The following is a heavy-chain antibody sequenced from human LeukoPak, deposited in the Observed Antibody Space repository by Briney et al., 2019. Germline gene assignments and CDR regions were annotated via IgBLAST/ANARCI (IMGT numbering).Heavy chain of an antibody. D-gene: IGHD1-1*01. V-gene: IGHV4-39*02. Sequence: SETLSLTCTVSGGSISSSSYYWGWIRQPPGKGLEWIGSIYYSGSTYYNPSLKSRVTISVDTSKNQFSLKLTSVTAAATAVYYCARDWNRYAYWGQGTLVTVSS. CDR3: ARDWNRYAY. CDR2: IYYSGST. J-gene: IGHJ4*02. CDR1: GGSISSSSYY.